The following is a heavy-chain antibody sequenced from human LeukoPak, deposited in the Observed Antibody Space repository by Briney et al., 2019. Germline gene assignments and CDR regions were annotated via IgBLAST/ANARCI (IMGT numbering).Heavy chain of an antibody. J-gene: IGHJ3*01. CDR3: VTRQGIGSHDVLDL. CDR2: IYLADSDP. CDR1: GYFYSNYW. D-gene: IGHD1-14*01. Sequence: PGESLKISCKGSGYFYSNYWIAWVRQMPGKGIEWLRVIYLADSDPKYNPSFQGQVTISADKSTDTAFLHWSRLEASDTAMYYCVTRQGIGSHDVLDLSGRGTMVTVSP. V-gene: IGHV5-51*03.